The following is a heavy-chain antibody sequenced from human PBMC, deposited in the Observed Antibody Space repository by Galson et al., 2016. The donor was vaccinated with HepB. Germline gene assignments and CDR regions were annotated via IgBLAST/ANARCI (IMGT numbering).Heavy chain of an antibody. CDR1: GFTFSSHP. D-gene: IGHD1-26*01. CDR2: IGSRGDDT. CDR3: ARVLGSYQSFDY. Sequence: SLRLSCAGSGFTFSSHPMNWVRQAPGKGLEWVSSIGSRGDDTYYADSVKGRFTVSRDNAKNTLYLQMNSLRAEDTAVYYCARVLGSYQSFDYWGQGTLVTVAS. V-gene: IGHV3-23*01. J-gene: IGHJ4*02.